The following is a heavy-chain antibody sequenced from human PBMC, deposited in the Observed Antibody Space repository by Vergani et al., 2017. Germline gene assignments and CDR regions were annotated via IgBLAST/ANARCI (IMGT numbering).Heavy chain of an antibody. Sequence: QVQLVESGGGVVQPGRSLRLSCAASGCTFSSYAMHWVRQAPGKGLEWVAVISYDGSKKNYADSVKGRFTISRDNSKNTLYLQMNSLRAEDTAVYYCARGSIDSGNVPGLHYMDVWGKGTTVTVSS. V-gene: IGHV3-30-3*01. CDR1: GCTFSSYA. D-gene: IGHD3-10*01. CDR2: ISYDGSKK. J-gene: IGHJ6*03. CDR3: ARGSIDSGNVPGLHYMDV.